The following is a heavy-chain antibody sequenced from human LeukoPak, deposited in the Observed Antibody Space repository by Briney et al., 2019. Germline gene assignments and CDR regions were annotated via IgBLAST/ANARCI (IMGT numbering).Heavy chain of an antibody. V-gene: IGHV3-23*01. CDR3: AKLGGKTAYGDKYYGMDV. J-gene: IGHJ6*02. D-gene: IGHD4-17*01. CDR1: ELHA. Sequence: PGGSLRLSCAASELHAMTWVRQGPGKGLEWVSAISRSGGSTYYADSVKGRFTISRDKSNNTLYLQMNSLRPEDTAVYYCAKLGGKTAYGDKYYGMDVWGQGTTVTVSS. CDR2: ISRSGGST.